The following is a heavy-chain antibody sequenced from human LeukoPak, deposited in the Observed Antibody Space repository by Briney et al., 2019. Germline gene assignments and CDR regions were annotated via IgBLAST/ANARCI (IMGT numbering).Heavy chain of an antibody. CDR2: ISAYNGNT. CDR1: GYSFTTYH. CDR3: ARFRVRGPNYYYYYMDV. V-gene: IGHV1-18*04. D-gene: IGHD3-10*01. Sequence: ASVKVSCKASGYSFTTYHMHWVRQAPGQGLEWMGWISAYNGNTNYAQKLQGRVTMTTDTSTSTAYMELRSLRSDDTAVYYCARFRVRGPNYYYYYMDVWGKGTTVTVSS. J-gene: IGHJ6*03.